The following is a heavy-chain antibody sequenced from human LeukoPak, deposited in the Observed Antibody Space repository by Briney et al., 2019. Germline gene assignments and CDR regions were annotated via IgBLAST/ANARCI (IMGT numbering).Heavy chain of an antibody. D-gene: IGHD4-17*01. CDR3: ATSRGSGDYYFDY. CDR1: GGSISSGSYY. CDR2: IYTSGST. J-gene: IGHJ4*02. Sequence: SETLSLTCTVSGGSISSGSYYWSWIRQPAGKGLEWIGRIYTSGSTNYNPSLKSRVTISVDTSKNQFSLKLSSVTAADTAVYYCATSRGSGDYYFDYWGQGTLVTVSS. V-gene: IGHV4-61*02.